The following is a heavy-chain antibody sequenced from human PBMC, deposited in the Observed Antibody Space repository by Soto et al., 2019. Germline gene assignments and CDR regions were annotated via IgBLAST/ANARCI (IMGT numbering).Heavy chain of an antibody. CDR1: GFTFSSYS. J-gene: IGHJ6*02. D-gene: IGHD2-15*01. Sequence: EVQLVESGGGLVKPGGSLRLSCAASGFTFSSYSMNWVRQAPGKGLEWVSSISSSSSYIYYADSVKGRFTISRDNAKNSLYLQMNSLRAEDTAEYYCARANVVEPDYYYYGMDVWGQGTTVTVS. CDR2: ISSSSSYI. CDR3: ARANVVEPDYYYYGMDV. V-gene: IGHV3-21*01.